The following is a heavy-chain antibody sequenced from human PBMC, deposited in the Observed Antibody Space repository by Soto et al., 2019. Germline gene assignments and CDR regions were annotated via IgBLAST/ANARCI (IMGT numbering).Heavy chain of an antibody. CDR1: GFTVSSNY. D-gene: IGHD3-10*01. CDR3: AAGDYASGSRDY. V-gene: IGHV3-66*01. CDR2: IYSIGSA. Sequence: EVQLVESGGGSVQPGGSLRLSCAASGFTVSSNYMSWFRQAPGRGLEWVSSIYSIGSADYADSVKGRFTISRDNSKNTMYLQMNSLRAEDTAVYYCAAGDYASGSRDYWGQGTLVTVCS. J-gene: IGHJ4*02.